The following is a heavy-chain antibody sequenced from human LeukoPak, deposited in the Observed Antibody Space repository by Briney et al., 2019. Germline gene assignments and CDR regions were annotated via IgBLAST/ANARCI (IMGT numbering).Heavy chain of an antibody. D-gene: IGHD6-19*01. CDR1: GGSISSYY. V-gene: IGHV4-59*08. CDR3: AGSGWSFDAFDF. CDR2: IHHSGST. Sequence: SETLSLTCTVSGGSISSYYWSWIRQPPGKGLEWIGYIHHSGSTNYSPSLKSRVTISVDTSKNRFPLRLSSLTAADTAVYFCAGSGWSFDAFDFWGQGTMVTVSS. J-gene: IGHJ3*01.